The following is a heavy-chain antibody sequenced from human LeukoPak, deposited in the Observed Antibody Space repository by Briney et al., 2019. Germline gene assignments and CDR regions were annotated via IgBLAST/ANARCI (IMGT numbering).Heavy chain of an antibody. Sequence: GGSLRLSCAASGFTFSSYGMHWVRQAPGKGLEWVAFIRYDGSNKYYADSVKGRFTISRDNAKNSLYLQMNSLRAEDTALYYCAKDISAGVSAAGDYWGQGTLVTVSS. V-gene: IGHV3-30*02. CDR3: AKDISAGVSAAGDY. D-gene: IGHD6-13*01. CDR1: GFTFSSYG. J-gene: IGHJ4*02. CDR2: IRYDGSNK.